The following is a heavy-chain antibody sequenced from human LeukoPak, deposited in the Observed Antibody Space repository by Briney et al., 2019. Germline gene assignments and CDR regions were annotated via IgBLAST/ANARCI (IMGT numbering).Heavy chain of an antibody. CDR3: ARVRGYCSGGECYHWFDP. CDR2: INWNGGST. D-gene: IGHD2-15*01. Sequence: GGSLRLSCAASGFTFDDYGMSWVRQAPGKGLEWVSGINWNGGSTGYADSVKGRFTISRDNAKNSLHLQMNSLRVEDTAVYHCARVRGYCSGGECYHWFDPWGQGTLVTVSS. V-gene: IGHV3-20*01. J-gene: IGHJ5*02. CDR1: GFTFDDYG.